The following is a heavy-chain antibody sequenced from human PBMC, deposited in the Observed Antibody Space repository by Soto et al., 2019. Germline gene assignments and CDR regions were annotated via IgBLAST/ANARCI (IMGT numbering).Heavy chain of an antibody. CDR1: GYTVTNYY. J-gene: IGHJ4*02. Sequence: QVQLVQSGAEVKKPGASVKVSCTASGYTVTNYYINWVRQAPGQGLEWMAIINFSDLSASYAQKFQGRVTMTRDTSTNTVYMELSSLGSEDTAVYYCASGRGPAYWGQGTLVTVSS. V-gene: IGHV1-46*01. D-gene: IGHD3-16*01. CDR2: INFSDLSA. CDR3: ASGRGPAY.